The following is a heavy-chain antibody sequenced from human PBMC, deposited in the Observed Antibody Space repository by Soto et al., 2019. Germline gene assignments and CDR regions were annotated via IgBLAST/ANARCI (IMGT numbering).Heavy chain of an antibody. Sequence: GGSLRLSCAASGFTFSSYGMHWVRQAPGKGLEWVAVIWYDGSNKYYADSVKGRFTISRDNSKNTLYLQMNSLRAEDTAVYYCARDSYYYDSSGSPLFDYWGQGTLVTVSS. CDR2: IWYDGSNK. CDR3: ARDSYYYDSSGSPLFDY. J-gene: IGHJ4*02. V-gene: IGHV3-33*01. D-gene: IGHD3-22*01. CDR1: GFTFSSYG.